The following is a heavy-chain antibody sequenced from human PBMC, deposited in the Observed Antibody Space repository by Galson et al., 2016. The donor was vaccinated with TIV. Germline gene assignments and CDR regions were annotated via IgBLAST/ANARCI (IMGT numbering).Heavy chain of an antibody. J-gene: IGHJ4*01. D-gene: IGHD1-7*01. CDR2: ILPISGTT. CDR3: LRGQGGNYKRYYFDQ. V-gene: IGHV1-69*05. CDR1: GGTFNNYA. Sequence: SVKVSCKASGGTFNNYAIDWVRQAPGQGLEWMGGILPISGTTNYAQNFQGRVTITTDESTSTGYMELTSLKSEDTAVYYCLRGQGGNYKRYYFDQWGPGTLVTVSS.